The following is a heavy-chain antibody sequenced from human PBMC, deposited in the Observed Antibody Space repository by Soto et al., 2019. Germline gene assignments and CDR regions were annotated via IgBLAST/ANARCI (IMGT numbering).Heavy chain of an antibody. J-gene: IGHJ5*02. CDR1: GYTFTSYY. V-gene: IGHV1-46*03. CDR3: ARDWDFCSGGSCYSGWNWFDP. CDR2: INPSGGST. Sequence: GASVKVSCKASGYTFTSYYMHWVRQAPGQGLEWMGIINPSGGSTSYAQKFQGRVTMTRDTSTSTVYMELSSLRSEDTAVYYCARDWDFCSGGSCYSGWNWFDPWSQGTLVTVSS. D-gene: IGHD2-15*01.